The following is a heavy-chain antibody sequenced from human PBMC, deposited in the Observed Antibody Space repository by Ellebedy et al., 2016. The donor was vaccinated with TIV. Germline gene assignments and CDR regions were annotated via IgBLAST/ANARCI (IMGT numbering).Heavy chain of an antibody. D-gene: IGHD4-17*01. Sequence: GESLKISCAASGFSFRNYWMGWVRQAPGKGLEWVANIYQDGSDKYYADSVKGRFTISRDNAKNSLYLQLNSLRVEDTAVYYCARRGSYGDYAVQVNNWFDRWGQGTLVTV. CDR3: ARRGSYGDYAVQVNNWFDR. J-gene: IGHJ5*02. V-gene: IGHV3-7*01. CDR1: GFSFRNYW. CDR2: IYQDGSDK.